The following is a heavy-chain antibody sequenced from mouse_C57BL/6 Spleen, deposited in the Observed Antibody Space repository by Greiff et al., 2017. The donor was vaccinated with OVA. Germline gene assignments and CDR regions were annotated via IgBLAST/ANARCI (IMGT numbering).Heavy chain of an antibody. CDR3: AIITTGYAMDY. V-gene: IGHV1-19*01. CDR1: GYTFTDYY. CDR2: INPYNGGT. D-gene: IGHD1-1*01. Sequence: VQLKQSGPVLVKPGASVKMSCKASGYTFTDYYMNWVKQSHGKSLEWIGVINPYNGGTSYNQKFKGKATLTVDKSSSTAYMELNSLTSEDSAVYYCAIITTGYAMDYWGQGTSVTVSS. J-gene: IGHJ4*01.